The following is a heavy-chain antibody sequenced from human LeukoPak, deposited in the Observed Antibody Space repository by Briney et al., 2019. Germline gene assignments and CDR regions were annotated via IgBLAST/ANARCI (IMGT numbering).Heavy chain of an antibody. V-gene: IGHV1-2*02. D-gene: IGHD5-18*01. Sequence: GASVKVSCKASGYTFTGYYMHWVRQAPGQGLEWMGWINPNSGGTNYAQKFQGRVTITRDTSISTAYMELNRLRSDDTAVYYCARVYVKEYRYRLDYWGQGTLVTVSS. J-gene: IGHJ4*02. CDR3: ARVYVKEYRYRLDY. CDR1: GYTFTGYY. CDR2: INPNSGGT.